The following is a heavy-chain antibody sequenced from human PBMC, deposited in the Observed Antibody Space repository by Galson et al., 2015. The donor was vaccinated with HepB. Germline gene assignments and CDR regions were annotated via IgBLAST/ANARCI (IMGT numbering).Heavy chain of an antibody. CDR2: ISYDGSNK. Sequence: SLRLSCAASGFTFSSYGMHWVRQAPGKGLEWVALISYDGSNKYYADSVKGRFTISRDNSKNTLYLQMNSLRAEDTAVYYCAKDYMPVPAAIRYYYYYGMDVWGQGTTVTVSS. D-gene: IGHD2-2*01. CDR1: GFTFSSYG. J-gene: IGHJ6*02. CDR3: AKDYMPVPAAIRYYYYYGMDV. V-gene: IGHV3-30*18.